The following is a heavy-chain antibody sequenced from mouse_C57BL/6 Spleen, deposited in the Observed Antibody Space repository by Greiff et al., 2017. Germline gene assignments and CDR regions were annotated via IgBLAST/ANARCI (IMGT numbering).Heavy chain of an antibody. Sequence: EVKLQESGPGLAKPSQTLSLTCSVTGYSITSDYWNWIRKFPGHKLEYMGYISYSGSTYYNPSLKSRISITQDTSKNQYYLQVNSVTTEDTATYYCARSLYYGSSTWYCDVGGTGTTATVSS. CDR3: ARSLYYGSSTWYCDV. D-gene: IGHD1-1*01. CDR1: GYSITSDY. V-gene: IGHV3-8*01. J-gene: IGHJ1*03. CDR2: ISYSGST.